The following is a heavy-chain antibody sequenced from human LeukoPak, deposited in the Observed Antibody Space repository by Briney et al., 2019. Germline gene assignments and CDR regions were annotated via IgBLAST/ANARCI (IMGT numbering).Heavy chain of an antibody. J-gene: IGHJ4*02. CDR1: GYTFSSNA. CDR2: IDTNTGNP. Sequence: ASVKVSCKASGYTFSSNATNWVRQAPGQGLEWMGWIDTNTGNPTYVQGLTGRFVFSLDTSVSTAYLQINSLKAEDTGEYFCARGYDSSGFFSDWGQGTLVTVSS. CDR3: ARGYDSSGFFSD. D-gene: IGHD3-22*01. V-gene: IGHV7-4-1*02.